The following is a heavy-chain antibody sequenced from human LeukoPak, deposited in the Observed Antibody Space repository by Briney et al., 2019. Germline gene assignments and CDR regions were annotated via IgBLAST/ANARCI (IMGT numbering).Heavy chain of an antibody. Sequence: SQTLSLTCTVSGDSISSGDYYWSWIRQPPGKGLEWIGYIYYSGSTYYNPSLKSRVTISVDTSKNQFSLKLSSVTAADPAVYYCASGQRYCSGGSCYSVNWFDPWGQGTLVTVSS. V-gene: IGHV4-30-4*01. CDR1: GDSISSGDYY. CDR2: IYYSGST. D-gene: IGHD2-15*01. J-gene: IGHJ5*02. CDR3: ASGQRYCSGGSCYSVNWFDP.